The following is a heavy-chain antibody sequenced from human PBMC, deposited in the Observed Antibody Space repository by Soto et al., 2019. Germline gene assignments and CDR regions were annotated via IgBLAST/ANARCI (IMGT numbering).Heavy chain of an antibody. J-gene: IGHJ6*02. CDR1: GDSVSSGSFY. V-gene: IGHV4-61*01. D-gene: IGHD3-16*02. CDR3: ARLGARYYYYRVDV. CDR2: IYYSGST. Sequence: SETLSLTCTVSGDSVSSGSFYWSWIRQPPGKGLEWIGYIYYSGSTNYNPSLKSRVTISMDTSKNQFSLKLTSVTAADTAVYYCARLGARYYYYRVDVWGQGTTVTVSS.